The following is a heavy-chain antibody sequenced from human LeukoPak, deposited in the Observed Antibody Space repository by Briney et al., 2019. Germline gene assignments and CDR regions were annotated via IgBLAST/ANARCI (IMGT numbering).Heavy chain of an antibody. CDR2: IYTSGST. J-gene: IGHJ6*02. CDR3: ARDREFWSGYYTGDYYYGMDV. Sequence: PETLSLTCTVSGGSISSYYWSWIRQPAGKGLEWIGRIYTSGSTNYNPSLKSRVTMSVDTSKNQFSLKLSSVTAADTAVYYCARDREFWSGYYTGDYYYGMDVWGQGTTVTVSS. D-gene: IGHD3-3*01. CDR1: GGSISSYY. V-gene: IGHV4-4*07.